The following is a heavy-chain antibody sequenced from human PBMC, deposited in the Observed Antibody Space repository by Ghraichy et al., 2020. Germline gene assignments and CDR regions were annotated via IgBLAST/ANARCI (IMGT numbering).Heavy chain of an antibody. D-gene: IGHD7-27*01. CDR2: IYYSGST. Sequence: SETLSLTCTVSGGSISSYYWSWIRQPPGKGLEWIGYIYYSGSTNYNPSLKSRVTISVDTSKNQFSLKLSSVTAADTAVYYCARVTSGDHFDYWGQGTLVTVSS. CDR3: ARVTSGDHFDY. J-gene: IGHJ4*02. V-gene: IGHV4-59*08. CDR1: GGSISSYY.